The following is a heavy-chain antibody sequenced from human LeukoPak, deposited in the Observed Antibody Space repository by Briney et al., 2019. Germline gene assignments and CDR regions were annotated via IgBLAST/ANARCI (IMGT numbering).Heavy chain of an antibody. CDR3: ARLSIVGATNFDY. D-gene: IGHD1-26*01. CDR2: IYYSGST. Sequence: PSETLSLTCTVSAGSISSDSWSWIRQPPGKGLEWIGYIYYSGSTTYKPSLKSRVTISVDTSKNQFSLKLSSVTAADTAVYYCARLSIVGATNFDYWGQGTLVTVSS. J-gene: IGHJ4*02. V-gene: IGHV4-59*08. CDR1: AGSISSDS.